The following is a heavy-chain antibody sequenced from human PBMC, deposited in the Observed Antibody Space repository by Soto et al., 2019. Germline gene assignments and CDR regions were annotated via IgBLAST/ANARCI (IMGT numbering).Heavy chain of an antibody. CDR1: GYIFTNYW. V-gene: IGHV5-51*01. Sequence: PGESLKISCNGSGYIFTNYWIAWVRQMPGKGLEWMGIIYPGDSDTRYSPSFQGQVTISADKSISTAYLQWSSLKASDTAMYYCASSPHEYRYYYGMDVWGQGTTVTVSS. CDR3: ASSPHEYRYYYGMDV. J-gene: IGHJ6*02. D-gene: IGHD2-2*02. CDR2: IYPGDSDT.